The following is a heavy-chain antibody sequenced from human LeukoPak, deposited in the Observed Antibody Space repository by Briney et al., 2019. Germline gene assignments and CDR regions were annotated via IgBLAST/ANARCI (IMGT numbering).Heavy chain of an antibody. Sequence: PSETLSLTCTVSGGSISSYYWSWIRQPPGKGLEWTGYIYYSGSTNYNPSLKSRVTISVDTSKNQFSLKLSSVTAADTAVYYCARRLAVAGGFDYWGQGTLVTVSP. CDR2: IYYSGST. CDR1: GGSISSYY. D-gene: IGHD6-19*01. CDR3: ARRLAVAGGFDY. V-gene: IGHV4-59*01. J-gene: IGHJ4*02.